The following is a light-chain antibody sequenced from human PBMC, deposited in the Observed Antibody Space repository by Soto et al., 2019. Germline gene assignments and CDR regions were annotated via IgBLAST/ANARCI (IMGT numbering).Light chain of an antibody. CDR1: QSVNSSY. V-gene: IGKV3-20*01. CDR3: QQYGSSPLT. Sequence: EIVLTQSPGTMSLSPGERATLYCRASQSVNSSYLAWYQQNPGQAPRLLIFGASSRATGIPDRFSGSGSGTDFTLTISRLEPEDFAVYYCQQYGSSPLTFGQGTKVEIK. J-gene: IGKJ1*01. CDR2: GAS.